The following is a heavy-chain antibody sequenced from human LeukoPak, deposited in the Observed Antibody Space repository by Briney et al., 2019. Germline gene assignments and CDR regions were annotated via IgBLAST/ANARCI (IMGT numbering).Heavy chain of an antibody. CDR1: GFTFSDYY. J-gene: IGHJ4*02. D-gene: IGHD6-13*01. CDR3: AKEGRSTTPGY. CDR2: ISSSSDYT. Sequence: PGGSLRLSCVASGFTFSDYYMSWIRQAPGKGLEWVSYISSSSDYTNYADSVRGRFTISRDNAKNSLYLQMNSLRAEDTAVYFCAKEGRSTTPGYWGQGTLVTVSS. V-gene: IGHV3-11*06.